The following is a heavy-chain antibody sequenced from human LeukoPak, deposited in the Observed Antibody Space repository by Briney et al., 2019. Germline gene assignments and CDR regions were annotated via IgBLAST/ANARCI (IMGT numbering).Heavy chain of an antibody. CDR2: ISSSSSYT. V-gene: IGHV3-11*03. CDR1: GFTFSDYY. CDR3: ARSRGSHSGANDY. D-gene: IGHD1-26*01. J-gene: IGHJ4*02. Sequence: GGSLRLSCAASGFTFSDYYMSWIRQAPGKGLEWVSYISSSSSYTNYADSVKGRFTISRDNAKNSLYLQMNSLRAEDTAVYYCARSRGSHSGANDYWGQGTLVTVSS.